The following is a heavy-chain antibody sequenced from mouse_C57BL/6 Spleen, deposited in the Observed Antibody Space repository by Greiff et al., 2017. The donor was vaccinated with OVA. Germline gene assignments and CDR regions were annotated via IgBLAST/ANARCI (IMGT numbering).Heavy chain of an antibody. V-gene: IGHV1-26*01. J-gene: IGHJ3*01. CDR3: AREDDYDAGAWFAY. CDR2: INPNNGGT. CDR1: GYTFTDYY. Sequence: VQLQQSGPELVKPGASVKISCKASGYTFTDYYMNWVKQSHGKSLEWIGDINPNNGGTSYNQKFKGKATLTVDKSSSTAYMALRSLTSEDSAVDYCAREDDYDAGAWFAYWGQGTLVTVSA. D-gene: IGHD2-4*01.